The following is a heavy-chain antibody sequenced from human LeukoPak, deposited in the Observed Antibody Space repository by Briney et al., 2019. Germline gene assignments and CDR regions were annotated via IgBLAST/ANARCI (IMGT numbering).Heavy chain of an antibody. D-gene: IGHD3-3*01. V-gene: IGHV3-23*01. Sequence: PGGSLRLSCAASGFTFSSYAMSWVRQAPGKGLEWVSTISGSGGSTDYADSVKGRFTISRDNSKNTLYLQMDSLGAEDTAEYYCATMGYYFWSGYWPDYWGQGTLVTVSS. J-gene: IGHJ4*02. CDR3: ATMGYYFWSGYWPDY. CDR1: GFTFSSYA. CDR2: ISGSGGST.